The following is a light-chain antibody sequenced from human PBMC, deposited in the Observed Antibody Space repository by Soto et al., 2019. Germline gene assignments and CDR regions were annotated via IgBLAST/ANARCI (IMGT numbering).Light chain of an antibody. V-gene: IGKV3-11*01. CDR1: QSVSSY. CDR3: QQRSNWPLIT. Sequence: EIVLTHSPATLSLSPWERATLSCRASQSVSSYLAWYQQKPGQAPRLLIYDASNRATGIPARFSGSGSGTDFTLTISSLEPEDFAVYYCQQRSNWPLITFGHGTRLEIK. CDR2: DAS. J-gene: IGKJ5*01.